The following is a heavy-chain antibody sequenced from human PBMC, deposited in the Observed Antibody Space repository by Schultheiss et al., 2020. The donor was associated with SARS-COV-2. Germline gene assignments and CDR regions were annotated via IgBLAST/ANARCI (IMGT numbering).Heavy chain of an antibody. D-gene: IGHD2-21*01. J-gene: IGHJ4*02. Sequence: GSLRLSCTVSGGSVSSGSYYWSWIRQPPGKGLEWIGYIYYSGSTNYNPSLKSRVTISVDTSKNQFSLKLSSVTAADTAVYYCARHIAGTFDYWGQGTLVTVSS. CDR3: ARHIAGTFDY. CDR1: GGSVSSGSYY. CDR2: IYYSGST. V-gene: IGHV4-61*01.